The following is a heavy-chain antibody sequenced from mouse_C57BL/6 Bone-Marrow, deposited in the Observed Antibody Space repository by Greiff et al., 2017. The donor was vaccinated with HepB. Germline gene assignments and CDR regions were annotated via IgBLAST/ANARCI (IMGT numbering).Heavy chain of an antibody. CDR2: ISTYYGDA. CDR3: ARGGSSYYFDY. V-gene: IGHV1-67*01. CDR1: GYTFPDYA. J-gene: IGHJ2*01. D-gene: IGHD1-1*01. Sequence: VQLQQSGPELVRPGVSVKISCKGSGYTFPDYAMHWVKQSHAKSLEWIGVISTYYGDASYNQKFKDKATMTVYKSSSTAYMELARLTSEDSAVYYCARGGSSYYFDYWGQGTTLTVSS.